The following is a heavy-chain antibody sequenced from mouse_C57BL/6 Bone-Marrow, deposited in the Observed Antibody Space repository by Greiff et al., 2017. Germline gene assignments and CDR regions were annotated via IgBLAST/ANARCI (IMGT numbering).Heavy chain of an antibody. V-gene: IGHV1-69*01. CDR3: AREGYHAMDY. J-gene: IGHJ4*01. CDR2: IDPSDSST. Sequence: QVQLQQLGAELVMPGASVKLSCKASGYTFTSYWMHWVKQRPGQGLEWIGEIDPSDSSTNYNQKFKGKSTLTVDKSSSTAYMQLSSLTSEDSAVYYCAREGYHAMDYWGQGTSVTVSS. CDR1: GYTFTSYW.